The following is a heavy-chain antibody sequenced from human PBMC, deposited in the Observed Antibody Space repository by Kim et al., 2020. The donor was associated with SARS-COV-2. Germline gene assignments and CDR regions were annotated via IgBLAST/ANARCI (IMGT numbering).Heavy chain of an antibody. Sequence: SETLSLTCTVSGASISSGDYVWTWIRQAPGTGLEWIGFIDYSGSTSYNPSLKSRLSMSIDTSDNRFSLELRSVTAADTAMYYCARAPNFRDFFNDAFDMWGQGTMLTVSS. V-gene: IGHV4-30-4*01. CDR3: ARAPNFRDFFNDAFDM. D-gene: IGHD2-8*01. J-gene: IGHJ3*02. CDR1: GASISSGDYV. CDR2: IDYSGST.